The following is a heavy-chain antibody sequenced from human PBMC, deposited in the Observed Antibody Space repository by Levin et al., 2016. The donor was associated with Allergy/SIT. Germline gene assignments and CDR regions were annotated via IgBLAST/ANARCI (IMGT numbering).Heavy chain of an antibody. Sequence: ASVKVSCKASGYTFTSYGISWVRQAPGQGLEWMGWISVYNGYTNYAQKLQGRVTMTTDTSTSTAYMELRSLRSDDMAVYYCARDRQDGVGLLPFDYWGQGTLVTVSS. CDR1: GYTFTSYG. CDR3: ARDRQDGVGLLPFDY. CDR2: ISVYNGYT. V-gene: IGHV1-18*03. J-gene: IGHJ4*02. D-gene: IGHD2-21*01.